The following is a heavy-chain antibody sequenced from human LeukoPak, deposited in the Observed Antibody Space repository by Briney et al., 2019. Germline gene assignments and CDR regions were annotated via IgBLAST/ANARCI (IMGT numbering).Heavy chain of an antibody. CDR1: GGSISSYY. CDR2: IYYSGST. V-gene: IGHV4-59*01. Sequence: SETLSLTCTVSGGSISSYYWSWLRQPPGKGLEWIGYIYYSGSTNYTPSLKSRVTISVDTSQNQFSLKLSSVTAADTAVYYCARAEGATPHFDYWGQGTLVTVSS. J-gene: IGHJ4*02. D-gene: IGHD1-26*01. CDR3: ARAEGATPHFDY.